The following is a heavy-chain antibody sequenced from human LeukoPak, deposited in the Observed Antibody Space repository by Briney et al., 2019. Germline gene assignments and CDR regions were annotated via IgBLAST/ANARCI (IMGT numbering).Heavy chain of an antibody. J-gene: IGHJ6*02. CDR3: AXGGXLDV. Sequence: GGSLRLSCAASGFTFSSYWMNWARQAPGKGLEWVASINHNGNVNYYVDSVKGRFTISRDNAKNSLYLQMSNLRAEDTAVYFCAXGGXLDVWGXXAXVXVSS. D-gene: IGHD3-16*01. CDR1: GFTFSSYW. V-gene: IGHV3-7*03. CDR2: INHNGNVN.